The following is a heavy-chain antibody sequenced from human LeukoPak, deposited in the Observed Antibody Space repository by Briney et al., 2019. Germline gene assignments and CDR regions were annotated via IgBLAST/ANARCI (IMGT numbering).Heavy chain of an antibody. V-gene: IGHV4-39*01. CDR2: IYYSGST. CDR3: APGGSSGPYNWFDP. Sequence: PSETLSLTCTVSGGSISNNNYYWGWIRQPPGKGLEWIGSIYYSGSTYYNPSLKSRVTISVDTSKNQFSLKLSSVTAADTAVYYCAPGGSSGPYNWFDPWGQGTRVIVSS. CDR1: GGSISNNNYY. D-gene: IGHD3-22*01. J-gene: IGHJ5*02.